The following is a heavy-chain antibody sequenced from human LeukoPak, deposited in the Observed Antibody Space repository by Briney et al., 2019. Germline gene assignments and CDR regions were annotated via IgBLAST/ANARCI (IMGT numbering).Heavy chain of an antibody. Sequence: SGTLSLTCTVSGGSISSGDYYWSWIRQPPGKGLEWIGYIYYSGSTYYNPSLKSRVTISVDTSKNQFSLKLSSVTAADTAVYYCARGPYSSSLEDYWGQGTLVTVSS. CDR2: IYYSGST. J-gene: IGHJ4*02. V-gene: IGHV4-30-4*01. CDR1: GGSISSGDYY. D-gene: IGHD6-13*01. CDR3: ARGPYSSSLEDY.